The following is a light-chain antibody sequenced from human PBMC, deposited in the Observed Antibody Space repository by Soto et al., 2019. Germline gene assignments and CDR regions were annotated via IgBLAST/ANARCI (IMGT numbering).Light chain of an antibody. J-gene: IGKJ1*01. CDR2: KVS. CDR3: QQYNGYSWT. V-gene: IGKV1-5*03. Sequence: DIQMTQSPSTLSASVGDRVTITCRASQSLNNWLAWYQQKSGKAPKLLIYKVSGLESGVPSRFSGSGSETEFPLTISSLHPDDVATYFCQQYNGYSWTFGQGTKVEIK. CDR1: QSLNNW.